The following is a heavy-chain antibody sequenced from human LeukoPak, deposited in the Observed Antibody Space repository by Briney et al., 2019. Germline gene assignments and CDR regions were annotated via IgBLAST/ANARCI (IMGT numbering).Heavy chain of an antibody. Sequence: SETLSLTCTVSGGSISTYYWSWFRQPPGKGLEWIGYLYYSGSTNYNPSLKSRVTISLDTSKNQFSLNLSSVTAADTAVYYCARGLAHKFDYWGQGTLVTVSS. D-gene: IGHD6-19*01. J-gene: IGHJ4*02. CDR2: LYYSGST. CDR3: ARGLAHKFDY. CDR1: GGSISTYY. V-gene: IGHV4-59*08.